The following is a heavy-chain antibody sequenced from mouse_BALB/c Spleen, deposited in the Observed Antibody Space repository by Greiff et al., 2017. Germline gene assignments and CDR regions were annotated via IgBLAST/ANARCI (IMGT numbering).Heavy chain of an antibody. CDR3: ARFTMITTYAMDY. CDR1: GYSITSDYA. CDR2: ISYSGST. J-gene: IGHJ4*01. Sequence: EVKLQESGPGLVKPSQSLSLTCTVTGYSITSDYAWNWIRQFPGNKLEWMGYISYSGSTSYNPSLKSRISITRDTSKNQFFLQLNSVTTEDTATYYCARFTMITTYAMDYWGQGTSVTVSS. V-gene: IGHV3-2*02. D-gene: IGHD2-4*01.